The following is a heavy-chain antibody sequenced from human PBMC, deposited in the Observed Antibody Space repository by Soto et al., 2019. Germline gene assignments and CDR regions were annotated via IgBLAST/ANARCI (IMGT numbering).Heavy chain of an antibody. CDR1: GGTFNNNA. J-gene: IGHJ5*02. D-gene: IGHD2-21*02. Sequence: QVQLVQSGAEVKKPGSSVTVSCRASGGTFNNNAISWVRQAPGQGLEWMGGIMPIFGATNYAQRFQGRITITADESTSTAYMELRSLRPENTAVYYCASTFCGGDCYIESWFGPWGQGTLVTVSS. CDR3: ASTFCGGDCYIESWFGP. V-gene: IGHV1-69*12. CDR2: IMPIFGAT.